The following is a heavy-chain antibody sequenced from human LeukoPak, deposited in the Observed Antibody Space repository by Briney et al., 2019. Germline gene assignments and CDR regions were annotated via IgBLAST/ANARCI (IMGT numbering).Heavy chain of an antibody. CDR3: ARDRRRYRSGRYEGY. CDR1: GYTFTSYG. D-gene: IGHD6-19*01. J-gene: IGHJ4*02. CDR2: ISAYNGNT. Sequence: ASVKVSCKASGYTFTSYGISWGRQAPGQGLEWMGWISAYNGNTNYAQKLQGRVTMTTDTSTSTAYMELRSLRSDDTAVYYCARDRRRYRSGRYEGYWGQGTLVTVFS. V-gene: IGHV1-18*01.